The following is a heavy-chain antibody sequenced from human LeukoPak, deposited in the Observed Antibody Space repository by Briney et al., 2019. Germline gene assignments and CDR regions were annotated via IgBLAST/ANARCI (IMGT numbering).Heavy chain of an antibody. D-gene: IGHD6-13*01. J-gene: IGHJ4*02. V-gene: IGHV4-34*01. Sequence: SETLSLTCAVYGGSFSGYYWSWIRQPPGKGLEWIGEINHSGSTNYNPSLKSRVTISVDTSKNQFSLKLSSVTAADTAVYYCARGRIAQPKRFCYYFDYWGQGTLVTVSS. CDR3: ARGRIAQPKRFCYYFDY. CDR1: GGSFSGYY. CDR2: INHSGST.